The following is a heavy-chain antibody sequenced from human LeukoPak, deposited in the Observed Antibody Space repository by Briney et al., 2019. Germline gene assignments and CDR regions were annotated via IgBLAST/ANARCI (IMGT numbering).Heavy chain of an antibody. V-gene: IGHV4-34*01. D-gene: IGHD6-19*01. Sequence: SETLSLTCAVYGGSFSAYYWTWIRQPPGKGLEWIGEIKQSENTNYNPSLKSRVTISVDTSKNQFSLKLSSVTAADTAVYYCARHDAGKWLPYFDYWGRGTLVTVSS. J-gene: IGHJ4*02. CDR2: IKQSENT. CDR3: ARHDAGKWLPYFDY. CDR1: GGSFSAYY.